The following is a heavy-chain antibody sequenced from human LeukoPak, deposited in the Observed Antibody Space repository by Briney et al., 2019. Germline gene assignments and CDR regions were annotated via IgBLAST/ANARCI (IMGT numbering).Heavy chain of an antibody. Sequence: PSETLSLTCTVSGGSISSYYWSWIRQPPGKGLEWLGYIYYSGSTNYNPSLKSRVTISVDTSKNQFSLKLSSVTAADTAVYYCARDLGTHYYDSCGYMGWFDPWGQGTLVTVSS. D-gene: IGHD3-22*01. CDR3: ARDLGTHYYDSCGYMGWFDP. V-gene: IGHV4-59*01. CDR2: IYYSGST. CDR1: GGSISSYY. J-gene: IGHJ5*02.